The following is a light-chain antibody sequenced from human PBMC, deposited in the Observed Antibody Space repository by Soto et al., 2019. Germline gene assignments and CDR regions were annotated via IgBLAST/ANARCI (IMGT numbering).Light chain of an antibody. CDR2: GAS. Sequence: DIQMTQSPSTLSASVGDRVTITCRASQSVSWWLAWYQQKPGKAPKLLIYGASSLESGVPSRFSASGSGTEFTLSISDVQADDFATYCCQQSKSYSTWTFAQGTKV. J-gene: IGKJ1*01. V-gene: IGKV1-5*01. CDR3: QQSKSYSTWT. CDR1: QSVSWW.